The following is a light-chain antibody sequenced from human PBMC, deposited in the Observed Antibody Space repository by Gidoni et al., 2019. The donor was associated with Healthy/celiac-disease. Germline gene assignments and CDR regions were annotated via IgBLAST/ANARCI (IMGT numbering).Light chain of an antibody. J-gene: IGKJ2*01. Sequence: DIQMTQSPSCLSASVGDRVTITCQASQDISNYLNWYHQKPGKAPKLLIYDVSKLETGVPSRFSGSGSGTDFTFAISSLQPEDIATYYCQQYDNLPYTFGQGTKLEIK. V-gene: IGKV1-33*01. CDR1: QDISNY. CDR2: DVS. CDR3: QQYDNLPYT.